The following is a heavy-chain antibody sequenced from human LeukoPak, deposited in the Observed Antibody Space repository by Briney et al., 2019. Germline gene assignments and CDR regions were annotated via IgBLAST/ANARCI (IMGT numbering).Heavy chain of an antibody. Sequence: PGRSLRLSCAASGFTFSSYGMHWVRQAPGKGLEWVAVIWYDGSNKYYADSVKGRFTISRDNSKNTLYLQMNSLRAEDTAVYYCAKKASTAAGTYEKYYFDYWGQGTLVTVSS. V-gene: IGHV3-33*06. CDR3: AKKASTAAGTYEKYYFDY. CDR2: IWYDGSNK. CDR1: GFTFSSYG. D-gene: IGHD6-13*01. J-gene: IGHJ4*02.